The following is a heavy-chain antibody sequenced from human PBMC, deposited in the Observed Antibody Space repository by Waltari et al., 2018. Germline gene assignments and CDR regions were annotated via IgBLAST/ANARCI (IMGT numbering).Heavy chain of an antibody. J-gene: IGHJ1*01. CDR3: ARAHYDSSGYYPEYFQH. V-gene: IGHV1-69*12. D-gene: IGHD3-22*01. CDR1: GGTFSSYA. CDR2: IIPIFGTA. Sequence: QVQLVQSGAEVKKPGSSVKVSCKASGGTFSSYAISWVLHAPGQGLEWMGWIIPIFGTANYAQKFQGRVTITADESTSTAYMELSSLRSEDTAVYYCARAHYDSSGYYPEYFQHWGQGTLVTVSS.